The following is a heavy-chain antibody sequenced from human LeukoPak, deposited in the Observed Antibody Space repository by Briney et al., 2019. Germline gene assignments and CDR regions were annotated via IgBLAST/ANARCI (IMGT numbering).Heavy chain of an antibody. D-gene: IGHD3-3*01. CDR1: GFTFSSYA. J-gene: IGHJ6*02. V-gene: IGHV3-30-3*01. Sequence: GGSLRHSRAASGFTFSSYAMHGVRPAPGGGLEWVAVISYDGSNKYYADSVKGRFTISRDNSKNTLYLQMNSLRAEDTAVYYCARDEILEWFSYGMDFWGQGTTVTVSS. CDR3: ARDEILEWFSYGMDF. CDR2: ISYDGSNK.